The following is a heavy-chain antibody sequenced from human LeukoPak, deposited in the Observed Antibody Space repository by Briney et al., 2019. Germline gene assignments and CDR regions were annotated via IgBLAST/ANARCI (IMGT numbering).Heavy chain of an antibody. Sequence: GASVKVSCKASGYTFTGYYMHWVRQAPGQGLEWMGWINPNSGGTNYAQKFQGRVTMTRDTSISTAYMELSRLRSDDTAVYYCAKEGEWELLIQPMCYFDYWGQGTLVTVSS. J-gene: IGHJ4*02. V-gene: IGHV1-2*02. CDR1: GYTFTGYY. D-gene: IGHD1-26*01. CDR3: AKEGEWELLIQPMCYFDY. CDR2: INPNSGGT.